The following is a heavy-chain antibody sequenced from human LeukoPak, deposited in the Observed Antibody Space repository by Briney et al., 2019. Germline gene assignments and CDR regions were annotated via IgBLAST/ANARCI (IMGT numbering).Heavy chain of an antibody. CDR3: ATLVSTRYYFDY. D-gene: IGHD5/OR15-5a*01. Sequence: SETLSLTCSVSGGSISSSSYYWAWIRQPPGKGLEWIASIYYSGSTYYNPSLRSRVTISIDTSKNQFSLRLTSVTAADTAVYFCATLVSTRYYFDYWGQGTLVTVSS. V-gene: IGHV4-39*01. CDR2: IYYSGST. CDR1: GGSISSSSYY. J-gene: IGHJ4*02.